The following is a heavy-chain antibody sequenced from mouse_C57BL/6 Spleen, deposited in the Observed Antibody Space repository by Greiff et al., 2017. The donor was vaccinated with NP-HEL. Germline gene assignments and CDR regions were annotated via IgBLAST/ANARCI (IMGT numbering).Heavy chain of an antibody. V-gene: IGHV1-64*01. CDR2: IHPNSGST. D-gene: IGHD1-2*01. CDR3: ARRGVLRPYFDY. CDR1: GYTFTSYW. J-gene: IGHJ2*01. Sequence: QVQLQQPGAELVKPGASVKLSCKASGYTFTSYWMHWVKQRPGQGLEWIGMIHPNSGSTNYNEKFKSKATLTVDKSSSTAYMQLSSLTSEDSAVYYCARRGVLRPYFDYWGQGTTLTVSS.